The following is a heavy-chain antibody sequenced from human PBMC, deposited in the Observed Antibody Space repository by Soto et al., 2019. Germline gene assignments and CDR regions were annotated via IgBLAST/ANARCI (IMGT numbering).Heavy chain of an antibody. V-gene: IGHV3-11*01. J-gene: IGHJ4*02. CDR2: IYSSGSTI. CDR1: GFTFSDYY. Sequence: QVQLVESGGGLVKPGGSLRLSCAASGFTFSDYYMSWIRQAPGKGLEWVSHIYSSGSTIYYADSVKGRFTISRDNSKNSLYLQMDSLRAEDTAVYHCARVRLAYCTSTSCQDRYFDYWGQGTLVTVSS. D-gene: IGHD2-2*01. CDR3: ARVRLAYCTSTSCQDRYFDY.